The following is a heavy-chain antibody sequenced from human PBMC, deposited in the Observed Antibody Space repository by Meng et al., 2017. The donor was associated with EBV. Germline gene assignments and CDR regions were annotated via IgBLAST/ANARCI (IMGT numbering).Heavy chain of an antibody. D-gene: IGHD1-1*01. J-gene: IGHJ4*02. V-gene: IGHV7-4-1*02. CDR2: INTYSGKA. Sequence: QSRAELDKPGTSVQFSCKSSRHTFRNYAINWSRRVPGQGLEWMGWINTYSGKATFAQGFTGRFVFSLDTPVTTAHLQISGLKTEDSAVYYCARGVEENGSHYPFDSWGQGTLVTVSS. CDR1: RHTFRNYA. CDR3: ARGVEENGSHYPFDS.